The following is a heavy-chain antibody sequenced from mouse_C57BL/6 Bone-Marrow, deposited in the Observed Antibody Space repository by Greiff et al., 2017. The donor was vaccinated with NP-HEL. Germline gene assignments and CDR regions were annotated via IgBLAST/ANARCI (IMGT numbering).Heavy chain of an antibody. CDR1: GYTFTDYY. CDR3: AREVSYYSNYVGSFNY. D-gene: IGHD2-5*01. V-gene: IGHV1-76*01. Sequence: VQLQQSGAELVRPGASVKLSCKASGYTFTDYYINWVKQRPGQGLEWIARIYPGSGNTYYNEKFKGKATLTAEKSSSTAYMQLSSLTSEDSAVYFCAREVSYYSNYVGSFNYWGQGTTLTVSS. CDR2: IYPGSGNT. J-gene: IGHJ2*01.